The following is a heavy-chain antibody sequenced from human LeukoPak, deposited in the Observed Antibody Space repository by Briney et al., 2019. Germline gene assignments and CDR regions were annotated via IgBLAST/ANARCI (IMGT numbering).Heavy chain of an antibody. Sequence: GGSLRLSCAASGFTFSSYAMSWVRQAPGKGLEWVSAISGSGGSTYYADSVKGRFTISRDNSKNTLCLQMNSLRAEDTAVYYCAKEGSLRYFDWPDYYYYGMDVWGKGTTVTVSS. J-gene: IGHJ6*04. CDR3: AKEGSLRYFDWPDYYYYGMDV. CDR2: ISGSGGST. D-gene: IGHD3-9*01. CDR1: GFTFSSYA. V-gene: IGHV3-23*01.